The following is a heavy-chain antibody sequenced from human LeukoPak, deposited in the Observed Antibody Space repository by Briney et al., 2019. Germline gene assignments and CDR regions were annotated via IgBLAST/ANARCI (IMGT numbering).Heavy chain of an antibody. Sequence: GGSLRLSCAASGFTFSDYYMTWVRQAPGKGLEWLSYISSSSRYTNYADSVKGRFTISRDNAKNSLYLQMNSLRAEDTAVYYCARNTMVRGVLAQNWGQGTLVTVSS. V-gene: IGHV3-11*03. CDR2: ISSSSRYT. CDR1: GFTFSDYY. D-gene: IGHD3-10*01. J-gene: IGHJ4*02. CDR3: ARNTMVRGVLAQN.